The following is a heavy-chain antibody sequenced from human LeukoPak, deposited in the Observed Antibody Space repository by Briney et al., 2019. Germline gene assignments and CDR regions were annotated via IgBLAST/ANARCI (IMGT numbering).Heavy chain of an antibody. CDR3: ARYPVPVPAAIWYFDL. CDR1: GFTFSSYS. D-gene: IGHD2-2*01. J-gene: IGHJ2*01. V-gene: IGHV3-21*01. CDR2: ISSSSSYI. Sequence: GGSLRLSCAASGFTFSSYSMNWVRQAPGKGLEWVSSISSSSSYIYYADSVKGRFTISRDNAKNSLYLQMNSLRAEDTAVYYCARYPVPVPAAIWYFDLWGRGTLVTVSS.